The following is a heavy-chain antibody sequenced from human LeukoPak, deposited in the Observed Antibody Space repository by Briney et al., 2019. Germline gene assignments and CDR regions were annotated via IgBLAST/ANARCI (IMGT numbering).Heavy chain of an antibody. D-gene: IGHD3-16*01. CDR3: ATNYDYV. CDR1: GGSFSGYY. J-gene: IGHJ4*02. V-gene: IGHV4-34*01. CDR2: INHSGST. Sequence: PSETLSLTCAVYGGSFSGYYWSWIRQPPGKGLEWIGEINHSGSTNYNPSLKSRVTISVDTSKNQFSLKLSSVTAADTAVYYCATNYDYVWGQGTLVTVS.